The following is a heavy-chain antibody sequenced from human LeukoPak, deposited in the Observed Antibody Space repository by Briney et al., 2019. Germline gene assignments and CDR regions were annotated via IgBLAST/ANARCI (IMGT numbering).Heavy chain of an antibody. V-gene: IGHV3-30*18. J-gene: IGHJ4*02. CDR1: GFTFSSYG. D-gene: IGHD3-9*01. CDR3: AKGSRYFDWLLEIDY. Sequence: GGSLRLSCAASGFTFSSYGMHWVRQAPGKGLEWVAVISYDGSNKYYADSVKGRFTISRDNFKNTLYLQMNSLRAEDTAVYYCAKGSRYFDWLLEIDYWGQGTLVTVSS. CDR2: ISYDGSNK.